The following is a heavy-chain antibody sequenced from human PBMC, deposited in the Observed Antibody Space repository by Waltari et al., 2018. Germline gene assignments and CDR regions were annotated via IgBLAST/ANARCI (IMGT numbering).Heavy chain of an antibody. V-gene: IGHV1-2*02. CDR2: IHCNNGGT. Sequence: QVQLVQSGAEIKTPGASVKVSCKASGYTFTDYLIPWVRQAPGQGLEWMGWIHCNNGGTHYAQTFQGRVTMSRDTSSNTVFMEMNTLNSDDTAVYYCSRCYRDVWSGYYTSSSDPWGQGTLVTVS. CDR3: SRCYRDVWSGYYTSSSDP. D-gene: IGHD3-3*01. CDR1: GYTFTDYL. J-gene: IGHJ5*02.